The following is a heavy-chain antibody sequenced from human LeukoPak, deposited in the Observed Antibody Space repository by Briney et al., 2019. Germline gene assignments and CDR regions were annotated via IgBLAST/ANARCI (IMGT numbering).Heavy chain of an antibody. CDR2: IIPIFGTA. Sequence: GASVKVSCKASGYTFTGYYMHWVRQAPGQGLEWMGGIIPIFGTANYAQKFQGRVTITADESTSTAYMELSSLRSEDTAVYYCATSIVATLFDYWGQGTLVTVSS. CDR3: ATSIVATLFDY. D-gene: IGHD5-12*01. J-gene: IGHJ4*02. V-gene: IGHV1-69*13. CDR1: GYTFTGYY.